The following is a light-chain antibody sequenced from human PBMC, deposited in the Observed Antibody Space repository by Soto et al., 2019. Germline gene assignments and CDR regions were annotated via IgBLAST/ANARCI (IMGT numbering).Light chain of an antibody. Sequence: QSVLTQPPSVSGAPGQRVTISCTGGSSNIGAGYDVHWYQQLPGTAPKLLIYANSNRPSGVPDRFSGSKSGTSASLAITGLQAEDEADYYCQSYDTSLSVVFGGGTKLTVL. J-gene: IGLJ2*01. CDR1: SSNIGAGYD. CDR2: ANS. CDR3: QSYDTSLSVV. V-gene: IGLV1-40*01.